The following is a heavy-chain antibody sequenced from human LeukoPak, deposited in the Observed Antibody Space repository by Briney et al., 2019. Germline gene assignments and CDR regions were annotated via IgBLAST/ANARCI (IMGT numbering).Heavy chain of an antibody. J-gene: IGHJ4*02. CDR2: ISAYNGNT. CDR1: GYTFTSYG. D-gene: IGHD3-22*01. V-gene: IGHV1-18*01. CDR3: ASLGRPHYYDSSGPLRV. Sequence: ASVTVSCTASGYTFTSYGISWVRQAPGQGLEWMGWISAYNGNTNYAQKFQGRVTITADESTSTAYMELRSLRSDDTAVYYCASLGRPHYYDSSGPLRVWGQGTLVTVSS.